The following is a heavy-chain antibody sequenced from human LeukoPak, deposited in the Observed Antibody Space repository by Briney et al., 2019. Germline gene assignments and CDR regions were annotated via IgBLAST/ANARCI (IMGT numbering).Heavy chain of an antibody. CDR1: GGSISSYY. Sequence: RPSETLSLTCTVSGGSISSYYWSWIRQPPGKGLEWIGYIYYSGSTNYNPSLKSRVTISVDTSKNQFSLKLSSVTAADTAVYYCARDLPIGGYSYGRALDYWGQGTLVTVSS. CDR3: ARDLPIGGYSYGRALDY. CDR2: IYYSGST. V-gene: IGHV4-59*01. J-gene: IGHJ4*02. D-gene: IGHD5-18*01.